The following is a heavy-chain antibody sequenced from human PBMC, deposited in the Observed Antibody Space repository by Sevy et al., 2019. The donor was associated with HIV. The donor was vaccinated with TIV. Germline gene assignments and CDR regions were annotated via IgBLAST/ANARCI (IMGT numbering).Heavy chain of an antibody. V-gene: IGHV3-33*01. J-gene: IGHJ6*02. CDR3: ARGPLRYCSSTSCYEGDYYYYGMDV. CDR2: TWYDGNNK. Sequence: GGSLRLSCAASGFTFSNYGIHWVRQAPGKGLEWVAVTWYDGNNKNYTDSVKGRFTISIDNSKKTLYLQVNSLRADDTAVYYCARGPLRYCSSTSCYEGDYYYYGMDVWGQGTTVTVSS. CDR1: GFTFSNYG. D-gene: IGHD2-2*01.